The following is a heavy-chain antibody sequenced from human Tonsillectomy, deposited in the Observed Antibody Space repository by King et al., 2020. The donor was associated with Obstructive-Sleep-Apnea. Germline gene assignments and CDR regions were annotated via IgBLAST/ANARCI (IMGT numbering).Heavy chain of an antibody. CDR3: ARVLGAAGPDYYFDY. CDR2: INHSGST. J-gene: IGHJ4*02. Sequence: VQLQQWGTGLLKPSETLSLTCAVYGGSFSDYYWIWIRQPPGKELEWIGEINHSGSTNFNPSLKSRVTISVDTSRNQFSLKLHSVTAADTAVYYCARVLGAAGPDYYFDYWGQGTLVTVSS. CDR1: GGSFSDYY. V-gene: IGHV4-34*01. D-gene: IGHD1-26*01.